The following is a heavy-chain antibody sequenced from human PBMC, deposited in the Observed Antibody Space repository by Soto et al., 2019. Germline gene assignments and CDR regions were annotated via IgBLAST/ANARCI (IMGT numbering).Heavy chain of an antibody. J-gene: IGHJ4*02. D-gene: IGHD3-22*01. CDR2: VYHSGGT. CDR1: GGSISSSDW. V-gene: IGHV4-4*02. CDR3: ASRGDSSGYYFDY. Sequence: PSETLSLTCAVSGGSISSSDWWIWVRQPPGKGLEWIGEVYHSGGTNYNPSLKSRVTISVDKSKNQFSLKLSSVTAADTAVYYCASRGDSSGYYFDYWGQGSRVTVS.